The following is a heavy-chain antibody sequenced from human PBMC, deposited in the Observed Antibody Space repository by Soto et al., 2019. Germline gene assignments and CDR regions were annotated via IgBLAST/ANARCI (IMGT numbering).Heavy chain of an antibody. D-gene: IGHD3-3*01. Sequence: ASVKVSCKASGYTFISYAMHWVRQAPGQRLEWMGWINAGNGNTKYSQNFQGRVTITGDTSASTAYMELSSLRSEDTAVYYCARDLAMQSGPFGWGGMHVLGQATTVTVSS. CDR2: INAGNGNT. J-gene: IGHJ6*02. V-gene: IGHV1-3*01. CDR3: ARDLAMQSGPFGWGGMHV. CDR1: GYTFISYA.